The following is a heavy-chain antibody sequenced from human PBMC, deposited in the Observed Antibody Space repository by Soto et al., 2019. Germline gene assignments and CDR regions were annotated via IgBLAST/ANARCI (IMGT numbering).Heavy chain of an antibody. CDR3: AKDMRDFWSGYLDYYYYGMDV. J-gene: IGHJ6*02. D-gene: IGHD3-3*01. V-gene: IGHV3-30*18. CDR2: ISYDGSNK. Sequence: QVQLVESGGGVVQPGRSLRLSCAASGFTFSSYGMHWVRQAPGKGLEWVAVISYDGSNKYYADSVKGRFTISRDNSKNTLYLQMNSLRAEDTAVYYCAKDMRDFWSGYLDYYYYGMDVWGQGTTVTVSS. CDR1: GFTFSSYG.